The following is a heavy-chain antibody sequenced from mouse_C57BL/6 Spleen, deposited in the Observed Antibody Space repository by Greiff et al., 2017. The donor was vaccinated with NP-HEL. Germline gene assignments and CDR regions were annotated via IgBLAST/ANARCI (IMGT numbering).Heavy chain of an antibody. D-gene: IGHD2-4*01. CDR2: ISDGGSYT. CDR3: ARDPYDYDGYYYAMDY. CDR1: GFTFSSYA. Sequence: EVKLMESGGGLVKPGGSLKLSCAASGFTFSSYAMSWVRQTPEKRLEWVATISDGGSYTYYPDNVKGRVTITGDNAKNNLYLQMSHLKSEDTAMYYCARDPYDYDGYYYAMDYWGQGTSVTVSS. V-gene: IGHV5-4*01. J-gene: IGHJ4*01.